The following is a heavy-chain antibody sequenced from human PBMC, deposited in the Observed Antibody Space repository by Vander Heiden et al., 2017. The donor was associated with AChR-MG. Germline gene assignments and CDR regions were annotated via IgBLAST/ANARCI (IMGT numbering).Heavy chain of an antibody. CDR2: IKSRKDGGTA. J-gene: IGHJ5*02. V-gene: IGHV3-15*01. CDR3: TTGADNGEAS. Sequence: EVLLVESGGGLVEPGGPLRLSCAASGFTFTSAWMSWVRQAPGKGLEWVGRIKSRKDGGTAYYGEPVRGRFTISRDDSKSTLYLQLSSLKTEDTARYFCTTGADNGEASWGQGTLVTVSS. D-gene: IGHD2-8*01. CDR1: GFTFTSAW.